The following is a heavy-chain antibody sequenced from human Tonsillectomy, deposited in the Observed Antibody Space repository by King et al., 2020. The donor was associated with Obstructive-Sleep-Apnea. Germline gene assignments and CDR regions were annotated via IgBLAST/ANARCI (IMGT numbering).Heavy chain of an antibody. J-gene: IGHJ6*02. D-gene: IGHD5/OR15-5a*01. CDR2: IYYRGSA. CDR1: GGSISSSNHY. Sequence: LQLQESGPGLVKPSETLSLTCTVSGGSISSSNHYWGWIRQPPGKGLEWIGSIYYRGSAYYNPSLKSRVTVSVDPPKNQFSLKGGFVTAADTAWYFCARDKSTTIYGLDVWGQGTTVTVSS. CDR3: ARDKSTTIYGLDV. V-gene: IGHV4-39*07.